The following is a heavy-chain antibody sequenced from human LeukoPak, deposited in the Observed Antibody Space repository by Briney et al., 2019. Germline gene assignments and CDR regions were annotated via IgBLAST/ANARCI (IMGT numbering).Heavy chain of an antibody. J-gene: IGHJ4*02. D-gene: IGHD3-10*01. CDR1: GFTFSRDW. CDR3: AREMVRASPFDY. V-gene: IGHV3-7*04. CDR2: IKQDGSGK. Sequence: GGSLRLSCAASGFTFSRDWMSWVRQAPGKGRRWVANIKQDGSGKYYVDSVKGRFTISRDNAKNSLYLQMNSLRAEVTAVYYSAREMVRASPFDYWGQGTLVTVSS.